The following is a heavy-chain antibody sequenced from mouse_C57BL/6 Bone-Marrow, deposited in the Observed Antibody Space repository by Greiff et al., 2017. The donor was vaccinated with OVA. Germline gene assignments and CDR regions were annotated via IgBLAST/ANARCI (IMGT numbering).Heavy chain of an antibody. CDR2: SRNKANDYTT. V-gene: IGHV7-1*01. CDR3: ARDDYYWYFDV. J-gene: IGHJ1*03. CDR1: GFTFSDFY. Sequence: EVKLVESGGGLVQSGRSLRLSCATSGFTFSDFYMEWVRQAPGKGLEWIAASRNKANDYTTEYSASVKGRVIVSRDTSQSILYLQMNALRAEDTAIYYCARDDYYWYFDVWGTGTTVTVSS.